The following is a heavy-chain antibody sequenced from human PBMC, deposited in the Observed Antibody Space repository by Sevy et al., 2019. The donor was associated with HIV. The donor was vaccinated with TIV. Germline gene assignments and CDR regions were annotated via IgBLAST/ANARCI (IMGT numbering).Heavy chain of an antibody. D-gene: IGHD2-21*01. CDR1: GFSFSDYY. CDR3: TRELWPGDY. V-gene: IGHV3-7*01. J-gene: IGHJ4*02. Sequence: GGSLRLSCAACGFSFSDYYMGWVRQAPGKGLEWVANIYQDGSQEKYVDSVKGRFTISRDNAKNSVYLQMNSLRVDDTGIYYCTRELWPGDYWGQGTLVTVSS. CDR2: IYQDGSQE.